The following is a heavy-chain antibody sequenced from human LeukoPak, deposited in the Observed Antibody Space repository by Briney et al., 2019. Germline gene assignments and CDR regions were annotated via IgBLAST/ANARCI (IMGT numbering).Heavy chain of an antibody. D-gene: IGHD6-19*01. J-gene: IGHJ5*02. CDR2: IYSSGSA. Sequence: KPSETLSLTCTVSGGSIINHYWSRIRQPAGKGLEWIGRIYSSGSANYSPSLKSRVSMSIDTSNNHFSLNLTSVTAADTALYFCARDVRYASGWSTPESWGQGTLVTVSS. V-gene: IGHV4-4*07. CDR1: GGSIINHY. CDR3: ARDVRYASGWSTPES.